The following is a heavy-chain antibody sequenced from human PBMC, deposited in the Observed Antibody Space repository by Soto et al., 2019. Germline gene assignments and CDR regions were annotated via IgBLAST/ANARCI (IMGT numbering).Heavy chain of an antibody. CDR3: ARPGSGWSNWFDP. Sequence: GASVKVSCQASGGTLRSYAISWVRPAPGQGFEWMGGIIPIFGTANYAQKFQGRVTITADESTSTAYMELSSLRSEDTAVYYCARPGSGWSNWFDPWGQGTLVTVSS. CDR1: GGTLRSYA. CDR2: IIPIFGTA. J-gene: IGHJ5*02. D-gene: IGHD6-19*01. V-gene: IGHV1-69*13.